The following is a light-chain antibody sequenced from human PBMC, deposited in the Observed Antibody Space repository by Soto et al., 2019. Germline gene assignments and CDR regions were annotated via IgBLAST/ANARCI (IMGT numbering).Light chain of an antibody. CDR1: QSLTNSF. J-gene: IGKJ5*01. CDR3: QQYGTSEII. V-gene: IGKV3-20*01. CDR2: DTS. Sequence: SLSPGERATLSCRASQSLTNSFIAWYQQKPGQAPRLLIYDTSSRATGIPDRFSGSGSGTDFTLTISRLEPEDFAVFFCQQYGTSEIIFGQGTRLEIK.